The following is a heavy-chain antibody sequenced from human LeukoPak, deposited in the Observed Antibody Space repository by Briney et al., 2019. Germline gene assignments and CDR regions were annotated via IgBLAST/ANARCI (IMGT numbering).Heavy chain of an antibody. D-gene: IGHD6-19*01. CDR2: TRNKANSYTT. CDR3: AREEQWLGGYHYYYSMDV. Sequence: GGSLRLSCAASGFTFSDHYMDWVRQAPGKGLEWVGRTRNKANSYTTEYAASVKGRFTISRDDSKNSLYLQMSSLKTEDTAVYYCAREEQWLGGYHYYYSMDVWGKGTTVTISS. V-gene: IGHV3-72*01. CDR1: GFTFSDHY. J-gene: IGHJ6*03.